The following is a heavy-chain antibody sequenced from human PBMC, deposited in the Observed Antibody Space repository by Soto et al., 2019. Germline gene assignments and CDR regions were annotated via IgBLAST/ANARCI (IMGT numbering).Heavy chain of an antibody. V-gene: IGHV1-46*01. CDR3: ARALRNGYFYGMDI. Sequence: ASVKVSCKASGYAFSNNFMHWVRQAPAQGLEWMGVINPTTGLTSNAQKFQGRITMTSDTSSSTAYMELSSLRSEDTAVYYCARALRNGYFYGMDIWGQGTTVNVS. D-gene: IGHD2-8*01. CDR2: INPTTGLT. CDR1: GYAFSNNF. J-gene: IGHJ6*02.